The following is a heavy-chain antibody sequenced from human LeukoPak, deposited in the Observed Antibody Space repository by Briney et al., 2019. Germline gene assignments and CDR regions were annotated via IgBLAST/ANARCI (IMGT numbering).Heavy chain of an antibody. J-gene: IGHJ4*02. CDR2: ISVYNVNT. V-gene: IGHV1-18*01. D-gene: IGHD5-12*01. Sequence: GASVKVSCKASGYTFTSYGISWVRQAPGQGLEWMGWISVYNVNTSYAQKLQGRVTMTTDTSTSTVYMELRSLRSDDTAVYYRARDYSGYDGFDYWGQGTLVTVSS. CDR3: ARDYSGYDGFDY. CDR1: GYTFTSYG.